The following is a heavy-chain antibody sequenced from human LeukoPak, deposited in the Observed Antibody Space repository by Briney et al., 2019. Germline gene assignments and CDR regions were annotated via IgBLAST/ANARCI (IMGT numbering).Heavy chain of an antibody. CDR2: IFYSGST. CDR3: ARDRMGTIMVPIDY. CDR1: GGSISSSSYY. V-gene: IGHV4-39*07. J-gene: IGHJ4*02. Sequence: SETLSLTCIVSGGSISSSSYYWGWIRQPPGKGLEWIGSIFYSGSTYYNPSLKSRVTISVDTSKNQFSLKLRSVTAADTAVYYCARDRMGTIMVPIDYWGQGTLVTVSS. D-gene: IGHD3-10*01.